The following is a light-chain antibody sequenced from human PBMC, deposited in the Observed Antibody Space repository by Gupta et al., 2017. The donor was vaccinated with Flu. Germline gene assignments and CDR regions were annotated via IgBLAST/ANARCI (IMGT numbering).Light chain of an antibody. CDR3: QQYDEWPPGT. Sequence: EVVVTQSPVTLSLFPGESATLSCRTSQDVDYHLAWYQQKPGQPPRLLISSASARATGIPARFRGSGSGTEFTLTISSLQSEDFAFYFCQQYDEWPPGTFGQGSKVEI. J-gene: IGKJ1*01. V-gene: IGKV3-15*01. CDR2: SAS. CDR1: QDVDYH.